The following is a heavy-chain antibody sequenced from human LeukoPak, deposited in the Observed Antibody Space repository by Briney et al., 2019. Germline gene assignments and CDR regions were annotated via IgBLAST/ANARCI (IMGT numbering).Heavy chain of an antibody. CDR1: GFTFSSYG. CDR3: AKVNFLYDFWSGYYLSP. D-gene: IGHD3-3*01. V-gene: IGHV3-30*18. J-gene: IGHJ5*02. Sequence: GGSLRLSCAASGFTFSSYGMHRVRQAPGKGLEWVAVISYDGSNKYYADSVKGRFTISRDNSKNTLYLQMNSLRAEDTAVYYCAKVNFLYDFWSGYYLSPWGQGTLVTVSS. CDR2: ISYDGSNK.